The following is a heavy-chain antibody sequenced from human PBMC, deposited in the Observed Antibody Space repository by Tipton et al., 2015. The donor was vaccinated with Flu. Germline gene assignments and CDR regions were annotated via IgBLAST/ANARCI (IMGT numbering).Heavy chain of an antibody. J-gene: IGHJ4*02. Sequence: TLSLTCTVSGGSISGSISSYYWSWIRQPPGKGLEWIGYISYSGSTNYNPSLKSRVTISVDTAKNQFSLKLTSVTAADTAVYYCATTTYYYGSGSHDYWGQGTLVTVSS. CDR2: ISYSGST. CDR3: ATTTYYYGSGSHDY. D-gene: IGHD3-10*01. CDR1: GGSISGSISSYY. V-gene: IGHV4-61*05.